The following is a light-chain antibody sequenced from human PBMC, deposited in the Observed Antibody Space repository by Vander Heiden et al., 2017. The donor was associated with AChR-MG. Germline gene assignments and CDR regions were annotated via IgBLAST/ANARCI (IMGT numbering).Light chain of an antibody. J-gene: IGKJ1*01. CDR1: QSVSSSY. V-gene: IGKV3-20*01. Sequence: EIALTQSPGTLPLSPGERATLSCRASQSVSSSYLAWYQQKPGQAPRLLIYGASSRATGIPDRFSGSGSGTDFTLTISRLEPEDFAVYYCQQYGSSPQTFGQGTKVEIK. CDR2: GAS. CDR3: QQYGSSPQT.